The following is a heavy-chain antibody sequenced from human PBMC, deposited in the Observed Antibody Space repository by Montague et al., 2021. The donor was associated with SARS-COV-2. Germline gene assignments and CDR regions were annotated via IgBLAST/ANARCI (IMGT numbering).Heavy chain of an antibody. CDR1: GGSISSHY. CDR3: ARACRQGYGGRLGSFDY. V-gene: IGHV4-59*11. J-gene: IGHJ4*02. D-gene: IGHD4/OR15-4a*01. CDR2: ISHSGST. Sequence: SETLSLTCTVSGGSISSHYCNWIRQPPGTGLEWIGDISHSGSTNNNPSLTRRVTMSVDTTKNQFSLSLNSVTAADTAVYYCARACRQGYGGRLGSFDYWGQGTLVTVSS.